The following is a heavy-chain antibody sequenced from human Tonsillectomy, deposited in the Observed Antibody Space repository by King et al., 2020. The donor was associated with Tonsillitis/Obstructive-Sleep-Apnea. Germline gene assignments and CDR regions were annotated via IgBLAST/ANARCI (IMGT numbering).Heavy chain of an antibody. D-gene: IGHD1-26*01. Sequence: LQLQESGPGLVKPSETLSLTCTVSGGSISSSSYYWGWIRQPPGKGLGWIGSIYYSGSTYYNPSLKSRVPISVDTSKNQFSLRLSSVTAPDTAVYYCARSSGSYYTYWFDPWGQGTLVTVSS. CDR2: IYYSGST. CDR3: ARSSGSYYTYWFDP. J-gene: IGHJ5*02. CDR1: GGSISSSSYY. V-gene: IGHV4-39*01.